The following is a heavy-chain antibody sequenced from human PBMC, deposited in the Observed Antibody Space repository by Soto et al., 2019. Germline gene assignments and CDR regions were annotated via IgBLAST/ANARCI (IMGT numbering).Heavy chain of an antibody. Sequence: QVQLVESGGGVVQPGRSLRLSCAASGFSFTTYVMHWVRQAPGKGLEWVAVISHDGSYKYYGDAVKGRFTISRATSKNEVSLEMHSLRPEDTAVYYCAKGVLARVGTTLPRDAFNIWGKEPMVTVS. CDR1: GFSFTTYV. CDR3: AKGVLARVGTTLPRDAFNI. CDR2: ISHDGSYK. D-gene: IGHD1-26*01. V-gene: IGHV3-30*18. J-gene: IGHJ3*02.